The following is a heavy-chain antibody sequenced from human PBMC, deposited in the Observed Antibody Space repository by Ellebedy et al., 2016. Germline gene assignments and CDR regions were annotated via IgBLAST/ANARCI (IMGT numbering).Heavy chain of an antibody. J-gene: IGHJ4*02. CDR2: IYYSGST. Sequence: SETLSLXXTVSGGSVSSGSYCWSWIRQPPGKGLEWIGYIYYSGSTNYNPSLKSRVTISVDTSKNQFSLKLSSVTAADTAVYYCARDRKYYYDSSGLAGGFDYWGQGTLVTVSS. V-gene: IGHV4-61*01. D-gene: IGHD3-22*01. CDR1: GGSVSSGSYC. CDR3: ARDRKYYYDSSGLAGGFDY.